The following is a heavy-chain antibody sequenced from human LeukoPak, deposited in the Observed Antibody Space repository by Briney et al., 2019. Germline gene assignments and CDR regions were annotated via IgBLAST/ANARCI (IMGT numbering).Heavy chain of an antibody. D-gene: IGHD4-17*01. CDR1: GYTFTTYW. CDR3: ARRGPDGDYERRNFDY. J-gene: IGHJ4*02. Sequence: KPGESLKISCKGSGYTFTTYWIGWVRQMPGKGLEWMGIIYPGDSDTRYSPSFQGQVTISADKSINTAYLQWSSLKASDTAIYYCARRGPDGDYERRNFDYWGQGTLVTVSS. V-gene: IGHV5-51*01. CDR2: IYPGDSDT.